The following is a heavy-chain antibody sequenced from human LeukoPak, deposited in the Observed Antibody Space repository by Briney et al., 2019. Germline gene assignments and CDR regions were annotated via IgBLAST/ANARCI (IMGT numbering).Heavy chain of an antibody. J-gene: IGHJ4*02. CDR2: ISRYGGST. Sequence: PGGTLRLSCAASGFTFSSYAMHWVRQAPGKGLEYVSAISRYGGSTYYAKSVKGRFTISRDNSKNTLYLQMGSPRAEDMAVYYCARGSSVGKQLPNDYWGQGTLVTVSS. CDR1: GFTFSSYA. CDR3: ARGSSVGKQLPNDY. D-gene: IGHD6-13*01. V-gene: IGHV3-64*01.